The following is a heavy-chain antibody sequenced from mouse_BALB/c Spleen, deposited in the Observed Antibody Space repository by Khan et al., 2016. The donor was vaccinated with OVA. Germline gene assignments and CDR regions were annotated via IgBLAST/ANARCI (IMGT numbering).Heavy chain of an antibody. Sequence: EVELVESGGGLVKPGGSLKLSCAASGFTFSSYTMSWVRQTPEKRLEWVATISSGGTYTYYPDSLKGRFTISRDNAKNTLYLQMRSLKSEDTAMXYCTRDGNYAHWYFDVWGAGTTVTVSS. CDR2: ISSGGTYT. V-gene: IGHV5-6-4*01. CDR3: TRDGNYAHWYFDV. CDR1: GFTFSSYT. J-gene: IGHJ1*01. D-gene: IGHD2-1*01.